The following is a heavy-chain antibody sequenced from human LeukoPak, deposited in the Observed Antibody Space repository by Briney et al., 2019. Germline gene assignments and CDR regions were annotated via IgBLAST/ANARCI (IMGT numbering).Heavy chain of an antibody. CDR1: GFTFSSYA. V-gene: IGHV3-30-3*01. Sequence: GGSLRLSCAASGFTFSSYAMHWVRQAPGKGLEWVAGISYDGSNKYYADSVKGRFTISRDNSKNTMYLQMNSLRAEDTAVYYCARHYLKYYYDSSGYYWFDPWGQGTLVTVSS. D-gene: IGHD3-22*01. CDR3: ARHYLKYYYDSSGYYWFDP. CDR2: ISYDGSNK. J-gene: IGHJ5*02.